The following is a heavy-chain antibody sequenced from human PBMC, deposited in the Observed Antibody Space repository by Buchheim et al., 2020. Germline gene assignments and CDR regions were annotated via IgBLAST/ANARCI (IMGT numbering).Heavy chain of an antibody. V-gene: IGHV3-30*02. D-gene: IGHD1-26*01. J-gene: IGHJ4*02. Sequence: QVQLVESGGGVVQPGRSLRLSCAASGFTFSNYGMHWVRQAPGKGLEWVAFIRYDGSNKYYADSVKGRFTISRDNSKNTLYLQMNSLRAEDTAMYYCAKGVGATVPRDYFANWGQGTL. CDR3: AKGVGATVPRDYFAN. CDR1: GFTFSNYG. CDR2: IRYDGSNK.